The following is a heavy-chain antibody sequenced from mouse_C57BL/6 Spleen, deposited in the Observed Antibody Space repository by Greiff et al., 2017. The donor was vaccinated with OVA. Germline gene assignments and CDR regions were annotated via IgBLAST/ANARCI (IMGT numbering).Heavy chain of an antibody. CDR3: ARTTVVAYYAMDY. V-gene: IGHV1-18*01. D-gene: IGHD1-1*01. Sequence: EVQLQQSGPELVKPGASVKIPCKASGYTFTDYNMDWVKQSHGKSLEWIGDINPNNGGTSYNQKFKGKATLTVDKSSSAAYMELRSLTSEDTAVYYCARTTVVAYYAMDYWGQGTSVTVSS. J-gene: IGHJ4*01. CDR1: GYTFTDYN. CDR2: INPNNGGT.